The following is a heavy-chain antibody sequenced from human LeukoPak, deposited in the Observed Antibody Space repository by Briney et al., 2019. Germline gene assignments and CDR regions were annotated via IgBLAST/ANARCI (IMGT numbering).Heavy chain of an antibody. CDR2: ISYDGSNK. Sequence: PGRSLRLSCAASGFTFSSYAMHWVRQAPGKGLEWVAVISYDGSNKYYADSVKGRFTISRDNSKNTLYLQMNSLRAEGTAVYYCARDQAGYYDILTGYQDWFDPWGQGTLVTVSS. D-gene: IGHD3-9*01. CDR1: GFTFSSYA. V-gene: IGHV3-30-3*01. J-gene: IGHJ5*02. CDR3: ARDQAGYYDILTGYQDWFDP.